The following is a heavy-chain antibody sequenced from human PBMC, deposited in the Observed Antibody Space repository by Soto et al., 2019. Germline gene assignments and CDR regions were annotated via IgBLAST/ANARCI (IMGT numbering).Heavy chain of an antibody. CDR3: ARASRRGYSSSWYYFDY. CDR2: INHSGST. CDR1: GGSFSGYY. Sequence: SETLSLTCAVYGGSFSGYYWSWIRQPPGKGLEWIGEINHSGSTNYNPSLKSRVTISVDKSKNQFSLKLSSVTAADTAVYYCARASRRGYSSSWYYFDYWGQGTLVTVSS. D-gene: IGHD6-13*01. J-gene: IGHJ4*02. V-gene: IGHV4-34*01.